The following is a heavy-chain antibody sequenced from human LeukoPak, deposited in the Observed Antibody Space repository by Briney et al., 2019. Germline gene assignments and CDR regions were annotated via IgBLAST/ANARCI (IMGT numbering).Heavy chain of an antibody. Sequence: SVKVSCKASGGTFSSYAISWVRQAPGQGLEWMGGIIPIFGTANYAQKFQGRVTITADESTSTAYMELSSLRSEDTAVYYCASLGYCSSTSCYRAFDIWGQGTMVTVSS. CDR2: IIPIFGTA. V-gene: IGHV1-69*01. D-gene: IGHD2-2*01. J-gene: IGHJ3*02. CDR1: GGTFSSYA. CDR3: ASLGYCSSTSCYRAFDI.